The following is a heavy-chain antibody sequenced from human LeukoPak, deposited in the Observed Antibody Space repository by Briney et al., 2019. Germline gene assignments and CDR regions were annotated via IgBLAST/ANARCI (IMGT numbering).Heavy chain of an antibody. CDR2: INPDSGDT. CDR3: ARDQGRLSTSWYTGY. CDR1: GFIFTDHY. J-gene: IGHJ4*02. D-gene: IGHD6-13*01. Sequence: ASVKVFCKASGFIFTDHYIHWVRQAPGQGLEWMGRINPDSGDTIFAQGFQGRVTISRDTAIPTAHLEVIRLRPPGQAVDFCARDQGRLSTSWYTGYWGQGTQVTVSS. V-gene: IGHV1-2*06.